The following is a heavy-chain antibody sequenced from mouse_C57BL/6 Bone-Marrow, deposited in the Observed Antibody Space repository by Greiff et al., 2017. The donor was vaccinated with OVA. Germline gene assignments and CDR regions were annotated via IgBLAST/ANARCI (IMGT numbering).Heavy chain of an antibody. J-gene: IGHJ1*03. Sequence: EVMLVESGGGLVKPGGSLKLSCAASGFTFSSYTMSWVRQTPEKRLEWVATISGGGGNTYYPDSVKGRFTISRDNAKNTLYLQMSSLRSEDTALYYCARQRFITTVVAPYWYFDVWGTGTTVTVSS. CDR1: GFTFSSYT. CDR2: ISGGGGNT. D-gene: IGHD1-1*01. V-gene: IGHV5-9*01. CDR3: ARQRFITTVVAPYWYFDV.